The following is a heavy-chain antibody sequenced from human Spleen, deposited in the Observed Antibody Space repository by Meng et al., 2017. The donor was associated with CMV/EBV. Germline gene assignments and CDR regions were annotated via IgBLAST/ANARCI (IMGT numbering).Heavy chain of an antibody. D-gene: IGHD3-3*01. CDR3: ARGRDDFWSGLKGYGMDV. CDR1: GGSISSYY. CDR2: IFYTGST. V-gene: IGHV4-59*12. J-gene: IGHJ6*02. Sequence: GSLRLSCTVSGGSISSYYWTWLRQPPGKGLEWIGYIFYTGSTNYNPSLKSRVSISVDSSKNQFSLKLSSVTAADTAVYYCARGRDDFWSGLKGYGMDVWGQGTTVTVSS.